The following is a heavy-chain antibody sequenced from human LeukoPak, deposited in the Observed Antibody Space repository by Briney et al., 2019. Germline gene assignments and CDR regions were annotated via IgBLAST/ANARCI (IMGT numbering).Heavy chain of an antibody. D-gene: IGHD2-2*02. CDR2: IIPIFGTA. J-gene: IGHJ6*03. Sequence: AASVKVSCKASGGTFSSYAISWVRQAPGQGLEWMGGIIPIFGTANYAQKFQGRVTITTDESTSTAYMELSSLRSEDTAVYYCARTGVVVVPAAIVLGPDDYYMDVWGKGTTVTVSS. CDR3: ARTGVVVVPAAIVLGPDDYYMDV. V-gene: IGHV1-69*05. CDR1: GGTFSSYA.